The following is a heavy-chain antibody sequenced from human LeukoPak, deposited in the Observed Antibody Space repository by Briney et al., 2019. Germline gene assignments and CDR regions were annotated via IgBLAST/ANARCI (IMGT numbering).Heavy chain of an antibody. CDR3: ASHYYDSNGYQYLDN. CDR1: GFTVSSKY. J-gene: IGHJ4*02. Sequence: GGSLRLSCAASGFTVSSKYMSWVRQAPGKGLEWVSIIYSGGRTYNADSVKGRFTISRDSSKNTLYLQMSDLRAEDTAMYFCASHYYDSNGYQYLDNWGQGTLVTVSS. D-gene: IGHD3-22*01. CDR2: IYSGGRT. V-gene: IGHV3-66*04.